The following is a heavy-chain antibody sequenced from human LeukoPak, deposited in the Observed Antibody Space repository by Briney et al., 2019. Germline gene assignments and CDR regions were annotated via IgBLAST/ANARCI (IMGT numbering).Heavy chain of an antibody. CDR2: ISHDGTNQ. J-gene: IGHJ5*02. CDR1: GFNFRSYA. Sequence: PGRSLRLSCAASGFNFRSYAFHWVRQAPGKGLEWVAVISHDGTNQNYADSVKGRFTISRDNSNNTLYLQLNSLRPEDTAVFFCAREMYSSDSYEPYFDPWGQGALVTVSS. CDR3: AREMYSSDSYEPYFDP. D-gene: IGHD6-25*01. V-gene: IGHV3-30*01.